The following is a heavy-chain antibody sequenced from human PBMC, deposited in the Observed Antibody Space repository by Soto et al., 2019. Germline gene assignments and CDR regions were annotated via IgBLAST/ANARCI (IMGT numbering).Heavy chain of an antibody. CDR1: GFTFSSFA. CDR2: IDSGGGT. Sequence: GGSLRLSCAASGFTFSSFAMNWFRQAPGKGLEWVSGIDSGGGTNYADSVKGRFTISRDNSGNTLYLQMNSLRAEDTAVYFCAKLAIGDSYYYGMDVWGQGTTVTVSS. D-gene: IGHD2-21*02. CDR3: AKLAIGDSYYYGMDV. V-gene: IGHV3-23*01. J-gene: IGHJ6*02.